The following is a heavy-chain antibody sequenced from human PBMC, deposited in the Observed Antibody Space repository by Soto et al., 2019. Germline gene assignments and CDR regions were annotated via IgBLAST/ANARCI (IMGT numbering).Heavy chain of an antibody. CDR3: ARVIDSTGYAGEFDY. V-gene: IGHV1-69*13. D-gene: IGHD3-22*01. J-gene: IGHJ4*02. Sequence: SVKVSCKASGGTLNNYAISWVRQAPGQGLEWMGGFIPLFGTANYAQKFQGRVTISADESTSTAYMELSSLRSEDTAVYYCARVIDSTGYAGEFDYWGQGTLVTVSS. CDR2: FIPLFGTA. CDR1: GGTLNNYA.